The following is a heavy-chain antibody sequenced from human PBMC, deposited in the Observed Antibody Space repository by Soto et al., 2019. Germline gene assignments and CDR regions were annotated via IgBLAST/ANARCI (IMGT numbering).Heavy chain of an antibody. J-gene: IGHJ6*02. D-gene: IGHD3-3*01. Sequence: EVQLVQSGAEMKKPGESLRISCKGSGYNFTSYWIIWVRQMPGKGLEWMGNIDPTDSFTNYSPSFQGHVTISTDKSMSTAYLQWGTLKASDTAMYYCARRGYDFWSGLDVWGQGTTVTISS. CDR2: IDPTDSFT. CDR1: GYNFTSYW. V-gene: IGHV5-10-1*03. CDR3: ARRGYDFWSGLDV.